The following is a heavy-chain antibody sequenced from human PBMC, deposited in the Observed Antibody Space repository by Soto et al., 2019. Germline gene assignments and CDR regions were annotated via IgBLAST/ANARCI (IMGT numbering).Heavy chain of an antibody. CDR3: ARDFLYYYGSGSFRPPYYYYGMDV. CDR1: GFTFSSYW. V-gene: IGHV3-74*01. CDR2: INSDGSST. Sequence: GGSLRLSCAASGFTFSSYWMHWVRQAPGKGLVWVSRINSDGSSTSYADSVKGRFTISRDNAKNTLYLQMNSLRAEDTAVYYCARDFLYYYGSGSFRPPYYYYGMDVWGQGTTVTVSS. J-gene: IGHJ6*02. D-gene: IGHD3-10*01.